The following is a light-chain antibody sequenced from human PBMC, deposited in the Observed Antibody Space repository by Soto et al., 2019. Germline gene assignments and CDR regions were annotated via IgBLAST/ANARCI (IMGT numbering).Light chain of an antibody. Sequence: QSALTQPPSASGSPGQSVTISCTGISNDVGLSSFISWYQQHPGKGPKLIIYEVSKRPSGVPDRFSGSKSGNTASLSVSGLQDEDEADYFCNAQADNGKHVFGTGTKVTVL. CDR3: NAQADNGKHV. V-gene: IGLV2-8*01. CDR2: EVS. CDR1: SNDVGLSSF. J-gene: IGLJ1*01.